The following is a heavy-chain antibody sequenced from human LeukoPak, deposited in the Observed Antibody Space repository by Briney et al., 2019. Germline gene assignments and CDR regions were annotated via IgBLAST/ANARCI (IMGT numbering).Heavy chain of an antibody. J-gene: IGHJ5*02. V-gene: IGHV2-5*02. D-gene: IGHD6-13*01. CDR3: AHRRPPAPAGKDWFDP. CDR1: GFSLTTSGVG. Sequence: VSGTTLVNPTQTLTLTCTFSGFSLTTSGVGVGWFRQPPGKALEWLAIIYSDDREFYSPSLNSRLTITKDTSNNQVVLTMTNMDPVDTATYYCAHRRPPAPAGKDWFDPWGQGTLVSVSS. CDR2: IYSDDRE.